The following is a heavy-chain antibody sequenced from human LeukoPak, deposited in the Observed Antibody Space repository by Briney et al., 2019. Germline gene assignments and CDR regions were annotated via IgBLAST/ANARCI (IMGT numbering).Heavy chain of an antibody. CDR1: GGSFSGYY. V-gene: IGHV4-31*11. D-gene: IGHD6-13*01. CDR3: AREPYSSSWGIDY. CDR2: IYYSGST. J-gene: IGHJ4*02. Sequence: SETLALTCAVYGGSFSGYYWSWIRPHPGKGLEWIGYIYYSGSTYYNPSLKSRVTISVDTSRNQFSLKLSSVTAADTAVYYCAREPYSSSWGIDYWGQGTLVTVSS.